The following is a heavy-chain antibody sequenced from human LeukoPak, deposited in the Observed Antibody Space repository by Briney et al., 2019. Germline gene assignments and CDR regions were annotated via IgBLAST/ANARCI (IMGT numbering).Heavy chain of an antibody. V-gene: IGHV3-23*01. J-gene: IGHJ4*02. CDR3: AKGSAKWELYDY. D-gene: IGHD1-26*01. CDR2: IAPGGDRT. CDR1: GFTFKNYA. Sequence: HTGGSLRLSCAVSGFTFKNYAMSWVRQAPGKGLEWVSAIAPGGDRTYYRDSVKGRFTISRDNSKNMLYLQMNRLRAEDTAVYYCAKGSAKWELYDYRGQGTLVTVSS.